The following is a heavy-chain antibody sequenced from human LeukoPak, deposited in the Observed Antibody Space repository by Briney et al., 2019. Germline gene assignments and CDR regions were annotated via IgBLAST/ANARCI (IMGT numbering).Heavy chain of an antibody. V-gene: IGHV1-69*06. D-gene: IGHD2-2*01. CDR2: IIPIFGTA. J-gene: IGHJ5*02. CDR1: GGTFSSYA. Sequence: ASVNVSCKASGGTFSSYAISWVRQAPGRGLEWMGGIIPIFGTANYAQKFQGRVTITADKSTSTAYMELSSLRSEDTAVYYCARLNSTSWYNWFDPWGQGTLVTVSS. CDR3: ARLNSTSWYNWFDP.